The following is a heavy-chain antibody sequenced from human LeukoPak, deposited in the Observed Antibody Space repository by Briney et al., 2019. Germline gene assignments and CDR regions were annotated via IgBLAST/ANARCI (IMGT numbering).Heavy chain of an antibody. CDR3: ARGYGGAFDI. CDR1: GYTFTSYG. J-gene: IGHJ3*02. D-gene: IGHD3-10*01. Sequence: ASVKVSCKASGYTFTSYGISWVRQATGQGLEWMGWMNPNSGNTGYAQKFQGRVTITRNTSMSTAYMELSSLRSEDTAVYYCARGYGGAFDIWGQGTMVTVSS. V-gene: IGHV1-8*03. CDR2: MNPNSGNT.